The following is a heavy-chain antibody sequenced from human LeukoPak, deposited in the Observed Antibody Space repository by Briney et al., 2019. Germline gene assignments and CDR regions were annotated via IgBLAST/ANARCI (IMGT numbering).Heavy chain of an antibody. J-gene: IGHJ4*02. Sequence: SETLSLTCAVYGGSFSGYYWSWIRQPPGKGLEWIGEINHSGSTNYNPSLKSRVTISVDTSKNQFSLKLSSVTAADTAVYYCASSRSVSGNHGDLEVLRYPGYFDYWGQGTLVTVSS. CDR2: INHSGST. D-gene: IGHD3-9*01. CDR3: ASSRSVSGNHGDLEVLRYPGYFDY. V-gene: IGHV4-34*01. CDR1: GGSFSGYY.